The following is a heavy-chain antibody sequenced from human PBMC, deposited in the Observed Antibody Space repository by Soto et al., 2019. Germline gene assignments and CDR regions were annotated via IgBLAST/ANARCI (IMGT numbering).Heavy chain of an antibody. CDR3: ARDHPEYSYGF. J-gene: IGHJ4*02. CDR1: GYTFISYD. V-gene: IGHV1-18*01. D-gene: IGHD5-18*01. CDR2: ISTYNGNT. Sequence: ASVKVSCKASGYTFISYDINWVRQAPGQGLEWMGWISTYNGNTNYAQKFQGRVTMTTDTSTSTAYMELRNLRSDDTAVYYCARDHPEYSYGFWGQGTLITSPQ.